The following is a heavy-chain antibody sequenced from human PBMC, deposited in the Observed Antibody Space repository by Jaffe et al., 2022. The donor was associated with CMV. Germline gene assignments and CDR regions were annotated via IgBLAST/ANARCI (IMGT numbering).Heavy chain of an antibody. Sequence: EVQLVESGGGLVKPGGSLRLSCAASGFTFSSYSMNWVRQAPGKGLEWVSSISSSSSYIYYADSVKGRFTISRDNAKNSLYLQMNSLRAEDTAVYYCATTGPGNYSGYDYGYTEHYYYYGMDVWGQGTTVTVSS. J-gene: IGHJ6*02. CDR1: GFTFSSYS. CDR3: ATTGPGNYSGYDYGYTEHYYYYGMDV. CDR2: ISSSSSYI. V-gene: IGHV3-21*01. D-gene: IGHD5-12*01.